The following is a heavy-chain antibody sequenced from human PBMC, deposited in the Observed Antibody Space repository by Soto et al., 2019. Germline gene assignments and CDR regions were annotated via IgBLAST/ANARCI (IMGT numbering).Heavy chain of an antibody. V-gene: IGHV3-7*01. CDR3: ARAHSGAFFDY. Sequence: PGGSLRLSCAASGFTFSYYWMSWVRQAPGKGLEWVANIKQDGRSTTYADSVKGRFTISRDNAKNMLYLQMNSLRAEDTAVYYCARAHSGAFFDYWGQGALVTVSS. D-gene: IGHD4-17*01. CDR2: IKQDGRST. CDR1: GFTFSYYW. J-gene: IGHJ4*02.